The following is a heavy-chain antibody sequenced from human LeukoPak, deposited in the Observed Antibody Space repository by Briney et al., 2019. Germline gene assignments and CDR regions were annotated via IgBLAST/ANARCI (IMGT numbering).Heavy chain of an antibody. Sequence: PGGSPRLSCAASGFYLNTYEMNWVRQAPGKGLEWIADITISGHTKNYADSVKGRFTISRDNAGTSLYLQMNSLRVEDTGVYYCARGDPHADLWGQGTLVTVSS. J-gene: IGHJ5*02. CDR2: ITISGHTK. CDR1: GFYLNTYE. CDR3: ARGDPHADL. V-gene: IGHV3-48*03.